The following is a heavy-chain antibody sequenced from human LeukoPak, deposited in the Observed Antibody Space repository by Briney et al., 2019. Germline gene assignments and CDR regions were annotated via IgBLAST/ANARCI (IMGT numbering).Heavy chain of an antibody. CDR2: ISSSSSYI. Sequence: GGSLRLSCAASGFTFSSYSMNWVRQAPGKGLEWVSSISSSSSYIYYADSVKGRFTISRDNSKNSLYLQMNSLRTEDTALYYCAKDNGYYYYYYMDVWGKGTTVTVSS. V-gene: IGHV3-21*04. J-gene: IGHJ6*03. CDR3: AKDNGYYYYYYMDV. CDR1: GFTFSSYS.